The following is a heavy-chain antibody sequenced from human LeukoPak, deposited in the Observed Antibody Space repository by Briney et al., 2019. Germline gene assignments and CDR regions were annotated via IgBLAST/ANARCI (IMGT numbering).Heavy chain of an antibody. J-gene: IGHJ4*02. CDR1: GGPFSGYF. CDR2: IHNSGTT. V-gene: IGHV4-34*01. CDR3: ARRYYYNLGSFPFDF. Sequence: PSETLSLTCAVSGGPFSGYFWSWIRQSSGKGLEWIGEIHNSGTTNYNPSLNSRVTISEDTTKNQFYLNLSSVTAADTAVYYCARRYYYNLGSFPFDFWGQGTLVTVSS. D-gene: IGHD3-10*01.